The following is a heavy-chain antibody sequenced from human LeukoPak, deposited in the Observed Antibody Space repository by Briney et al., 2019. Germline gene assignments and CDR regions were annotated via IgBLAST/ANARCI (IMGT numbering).Heavy chain of an antibody. Sequence: ASVKVSCKASGYTFTSYGISWVRQAPGQGLEWMGWISAYNGNTNYAQKLQGRVTMTTDTSTSTAYMELRSLRSDDTAVYYCASGVYYDYIWGSSGYYYYMDVWGKGTTVTVSS. CDR3: ASGVYYDYIWGSSGYYYYMDV. CDR1: GYTFTSYG. V-gene: IGHV1-18*01. D-gene: IGHD3-16*01. J-gene: IGHJ6*03. CDR2: ISAYNGNT.